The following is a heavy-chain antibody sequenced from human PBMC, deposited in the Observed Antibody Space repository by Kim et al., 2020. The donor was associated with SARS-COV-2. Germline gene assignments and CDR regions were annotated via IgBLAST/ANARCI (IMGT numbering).Heavy chain of an antibody. CDR2: IYYSGST. D-gene: IGHD4-17*01. CDR3: ARHSDYPRGFDY. V-gene: IGHV4-59*08. J-gene: IGHJ4*02. Sequence: SETLSLTCTVSGGSISSYYWSWIRQPPGKGLEWIGYIYYSGSTNYNPSLKSRVTISVDTSKNQFSLKLSSVTAADTAVYYCARHSDYPRGFDYWGQGTLVTVSS. CDR1: GGSISSYY.